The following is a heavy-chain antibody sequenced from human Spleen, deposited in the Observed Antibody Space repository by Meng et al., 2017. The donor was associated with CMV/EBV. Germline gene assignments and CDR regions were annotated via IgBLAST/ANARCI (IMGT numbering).Heavy chain of an antibody. J-gene: IGHJ4*02. CDR2: ISSSSSYI. Sequence: GGSLRLSCAASGFTFSSYSMNWVRQAPGKGLEWVSSISSSSSYIYYADSVKGRFTISRDNARNSVYLQMNSLRAEDTAVYYCARDGGLGYYFDYWGQGTLVTVSS. V-gene: IGHV3-21*01. CDR3: ARDGGLGYYFDY. CDR1: GFTFSSYS. D-gene: IGHD3-16*01.